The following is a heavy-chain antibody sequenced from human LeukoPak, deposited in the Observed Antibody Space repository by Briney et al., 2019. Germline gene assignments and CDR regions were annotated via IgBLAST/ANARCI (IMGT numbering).Heavy chain of an antibody. CDR3: ARGLIKGIAVAGTG. V-gene: IGHV4-34*01. Sequence: SETLSLTCAVYGGSSSGYYWSWIRQPPGKGLEWIGEINHSGSTNYNPSLKSRVTISVDTSKNRFSLKMTSVTAADTAVYYCARGLIKGIAVAGTGWGQGTLVTVSS. J-gene: IGHJ4*02. D-gene: IGHD6-19*01. CDR2: INHSGST. CDR1: GGSSSGYY.